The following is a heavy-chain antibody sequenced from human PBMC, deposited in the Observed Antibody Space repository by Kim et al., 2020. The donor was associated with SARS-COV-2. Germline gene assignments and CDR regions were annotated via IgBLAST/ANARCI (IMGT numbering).Heavy chain of an antibody. V-gene: IGHV3-9*01. Sequence: GGSLRLSCAASGFTFDDYAMHWVRQAPGKGLEWVSGISWNSGSIGYADSVKGRFTISRDNAKNSLYLQMNSLRAEDTALYYCAKANYYDSSGSTDAFDIWGQGTMVTVSS. CDR2: ISWNSGSI. J-gene: IGHJ3*02. D-gene: IGHD3-22*01. CDR3: AKANYYDSSGSTDAFDI. CDR1: GFTFDDYA.